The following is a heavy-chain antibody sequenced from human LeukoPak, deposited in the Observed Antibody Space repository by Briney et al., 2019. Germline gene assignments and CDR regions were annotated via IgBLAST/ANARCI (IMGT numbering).Heavy chain of an antibody. CDR3: ARDASGSRPNY. D-gene: IGHD3-10*01. CDR1: GFTVSSDY. CDR2: IVATGST. V-gene: IGHV3-53*01. J-gene: IGHJ4*01. Sequence: PGGSLRLSCAASGFTVSSDYMTWVRQAPGKGLEWVSSIVATGSTNYADSVRARFTLSRDNSKNTLYRRMSGLRAEGTAVYYCARDASGSRPNYSGQGSLVTVTS.